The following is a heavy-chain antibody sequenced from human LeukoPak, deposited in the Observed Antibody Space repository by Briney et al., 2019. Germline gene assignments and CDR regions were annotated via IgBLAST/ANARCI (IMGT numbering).Heavy chain of an antibody. Sequence: GGSLRLSCAGSEFTFSSFAMSWVRQAPGKGLEWVSGISGSGAGTYYADSVKGRFTISRDNSKNTLFLQMSSLRAEDTAVYYCAKVMWIRGQWPLDYWGQGTLVTVSS. J-gene: IGHJ4*02. CDR3: AKVMWIRGQWPLDY. CDR1: EFTFSSFA. D-gene: IGHD3-10*01. V-gene: IGHV3-23*01. CDR2: ISGSGAGT.